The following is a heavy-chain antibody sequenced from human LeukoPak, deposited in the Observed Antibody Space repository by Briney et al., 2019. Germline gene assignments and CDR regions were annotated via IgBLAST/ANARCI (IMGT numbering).Heavy chain of an antibody. D-gene: IGHD3-16*01. Sequence: GGSLRLSCAASGFKFSDYAISWVRQAPGKGLEWVSSISGSGAITNLADSVRGRFTVSRDNSKSTLYLQMNSLRAEDTAVYYCAKIWTYEGGVYYGMDVWGQGTTVTVSS. J-gene: IGHJ6*02. CDR1: GFKFSDYA. CDR3: AKIWTYEGGVYYGMDV. V-gene: IGHV3-23*01. CDR2: ISGSGAIT.